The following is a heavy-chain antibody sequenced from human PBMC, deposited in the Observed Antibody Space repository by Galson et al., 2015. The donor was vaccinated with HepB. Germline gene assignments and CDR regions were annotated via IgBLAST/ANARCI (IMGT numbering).Heavy chain of an antibody. CDR3: ASQPELGRGLYMDV. CDR2: IIPILGIA. Sequence: SVKVSCKASGYTFTSYGISWVRQAPGQGLEWMGRIIPILGIANYAQKFQGRVTITADKSTSTAYMELSSLRSEDTAVYYCASQPELGRGLYMDVWGKGTTVTVSS. CDR1: GYTFTSYG. D-gene: IGHD1-1*01. V-gene: IGHV1-69*04. J-gene: IGHJ6*03.